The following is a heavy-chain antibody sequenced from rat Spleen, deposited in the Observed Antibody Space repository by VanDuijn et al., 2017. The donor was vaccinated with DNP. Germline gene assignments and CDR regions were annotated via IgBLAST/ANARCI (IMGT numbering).Heavy chain of an antibody. J-gene: IGHJ2*01. CDR3: ARPDY. CDR2: INYDGSSG. Sequence: EVQLVESGGGLVQPGRSLKLSCAASGFTFSDFYMAWVRQSPTKGLDWVAFINYDGSSGDYRDSVKGRFTVSRDNAKSTLYLQMDSLRSEDTATYYCARPDYWGQGVMVTVSS. V-gene: IGHV5-7*01. CDR1: GFTFSDFY.